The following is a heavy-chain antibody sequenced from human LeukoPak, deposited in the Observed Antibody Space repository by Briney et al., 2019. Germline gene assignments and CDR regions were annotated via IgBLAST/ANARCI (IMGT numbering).Heavy chain of an antibody. CDR2: INPNSGGT. J-gene: IGHJ6*03. CDR1: GYTFTGSY. V-gene: IGHV1-2*06. CDR3: AVDPGRDNADYYYYYYMDV. D-gene: IGHD1-14*01. Sequence: ASVKVSCKASGYTFTGSYMHWVRQAPGQGLEWMGRINPNSGGTNYAQKFQGRVTMTRDTSIRTAYMELSRLRSDDTAVYYCAVDPGRDNADYYYYYYMDVWGKGTTVTVSS.